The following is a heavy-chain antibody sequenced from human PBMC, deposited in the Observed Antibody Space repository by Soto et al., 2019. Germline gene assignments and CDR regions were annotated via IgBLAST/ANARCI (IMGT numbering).Heavy chain of an antibody. J-gene: IGHJ3*02. Sequence: QVQLVQSGAEVKKPGASVKVSCKASGYTFTSFGISWVRQAPGQGLKWMGRISVYNGKTSYAQKLQGRVTVTRDTSTNTADLKLMSPGSDDTYTYSCATGSYGKNDGDYLEMWVQGTVVTVSS. CDR1: GYTFTSFG. V-gene: IGHV1-18*01. CDR2: ISVYNGKT. D-gene: IGHD4-17*01. CDR3: ATGSYGKNDGDYLEM.